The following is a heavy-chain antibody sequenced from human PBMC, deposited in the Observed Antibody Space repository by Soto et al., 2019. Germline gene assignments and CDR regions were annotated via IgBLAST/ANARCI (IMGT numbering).Heavy chain of an antibody. D-gene: IGHD5-12*01. J-gene: IGHJ4*02. Sequence: GGSLRLSCAASGFTFSSYWMSWVRQAPGKGLEWVANIKQDGGEKYYVDSVKGRFTISRDNAKNSLYLQMNSLRAEDTAVYYCARNAAADRIVATHPYYFDYWGQGTLVTVSS. CDR3: ARNAAADRIVATHPYYFDY. CDR2: IKQDGGEK. CDR1: GFTFSSYW. V-gene: IGHV3-7*01.